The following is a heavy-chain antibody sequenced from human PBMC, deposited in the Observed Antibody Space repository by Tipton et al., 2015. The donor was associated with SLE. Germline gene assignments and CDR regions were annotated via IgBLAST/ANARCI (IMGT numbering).Heavy chain of an antibody. CDR3: ARGWGLFDI. CDR2: IYYSGST. J-gene: IGHJ3*02. D-gene: IGHD6-19*01. V-gene: IGHV4-38-2*01. CDR1: GYSISSGYY. Sequence: TLSLTCAVSGYSISSGYYWGWIRQPPGKGLEWIGSIYYSGSTNYNPSLKSRVTISVDTSKNQFSLKLSSVTAADTAVYYCARGWGLFDIWGQGTMVTVSS.